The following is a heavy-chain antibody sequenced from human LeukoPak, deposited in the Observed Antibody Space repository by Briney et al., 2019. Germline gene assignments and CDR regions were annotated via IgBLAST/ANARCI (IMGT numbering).Heavy chain of an antibody. J-gene: IGHJ3*02. CDR2: IYYSGST. Sequence: SETLSLTCTVCGGSISSSSYYWGWIRQPPGKGLEWIGSIYYSGSTYYNPSLKSRVTISVDTSKNQFSLKLSSVTAADTAVYYCARLEQPRDAFDIWGLGTMVTVSS. D-gene: IGHD6-13*01. CDR3: ARLEQPRDAFDI. V-gene: IGHV4-39*01. CDR1: GGSISSSSYY.